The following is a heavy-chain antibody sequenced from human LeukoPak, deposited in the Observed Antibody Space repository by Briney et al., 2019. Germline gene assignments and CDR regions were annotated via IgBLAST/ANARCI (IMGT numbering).Heavy chain of an antibody. CDR1: GFTFRSYA. CDR2: IWYDGSNK. Sequence: PGRSLRLSCAVSGFTFRSYAMHWVRQAPGKGLEWVAVIWYDGSNKYYADSVKGRFTISRDNSKNTLYVQMNSLRAEDTAVYYCANEAFDIWGQGTRVTVSS. V-gene: IGHV3-33*06. J-gene: IGHJ3*02. CDR3: ANEAFDI.